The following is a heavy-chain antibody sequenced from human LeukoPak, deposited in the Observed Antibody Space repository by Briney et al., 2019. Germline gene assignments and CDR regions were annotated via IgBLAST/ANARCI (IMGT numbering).Heavy chain of an antibody. Sequence: GGSLRLSCAASGFTFSSYGMHWIRQAPGKGLEWVAFIRNDGSIIYNADSVKGRFTISRDNSKNTLYLQMNSLRAEDTAVYYCASGTVRGTGGMAVWGQGTTVTVSS. CDR3: ASGTVRGTGGMAV. CDR1: GFTFSSYG. D-gene: IGHD6-19*01. V-gene: IGHV3-30*02. J-gene: IGHJ6*02. CDR2: IRNDGSII.